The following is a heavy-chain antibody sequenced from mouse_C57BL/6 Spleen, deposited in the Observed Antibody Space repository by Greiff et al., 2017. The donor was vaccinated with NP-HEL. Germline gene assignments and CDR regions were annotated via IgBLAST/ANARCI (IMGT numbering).Heavy chain of an antibody. V-gene: IGHV1-50*01. CDR2: IDPSDSYT. CDR1: GYTFTSYW. D-gene: IGHD2-5*01. CDR3: ARGKSSGSNYPFAY. Sequence: QVQLQQPGAELVKPGASVKLSCKASGYTFTSYWMQWVKQRPGQGLEWIGEIDPSDSYTNYNQKFKGKATLTVDTSSSTAYMQLSSLTSEDSAVYYCARGKSSGSNYPFAYWGQGTLVSVSA. J-gene: IGHJ3*01.